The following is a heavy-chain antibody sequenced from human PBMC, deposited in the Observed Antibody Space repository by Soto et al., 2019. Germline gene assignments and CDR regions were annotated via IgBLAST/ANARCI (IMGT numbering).Heavy chain of an antibody. CDR3: TKKRAYALDY. J-gene: IGHJ4*02. CDR2: INHSGGT. V-gene: IGHV4-4*02. D-gene: IGHD4-17*01. CDR1: GGSVSNNNW. Sequence: QVQLQESGPGLVKPSGTLSLSCAVSGGSVSNNNWWSWVRQSPGNGLEWIGEINHSGGTTYNPSLEMRAALSVDKSKNDLSLRLNYVTAPDTAVYYCTKKRAYALDYWGLGILVTVSS.